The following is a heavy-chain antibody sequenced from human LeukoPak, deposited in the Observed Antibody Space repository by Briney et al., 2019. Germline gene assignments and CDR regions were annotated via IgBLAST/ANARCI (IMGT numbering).Heavy chain of an antibody. CDR1: GFTVSSNY. J-gene: IGHJ5*02. CDR2: IYSGGST. D-gene: IGHD2-15*01. Sequence: GGSLRLSCAASGFTVSSNYMSWVRQAPGKGLEWVSVIYSGGSTYYADSVKGRFTISRDNSKNTLYLQMNSLRAEDTAVYYCAREPDDSTWFDPWGQGTLVTVSS. V-gene: IGHV3-53*01. CDR3: AREPDDSTWFDP.